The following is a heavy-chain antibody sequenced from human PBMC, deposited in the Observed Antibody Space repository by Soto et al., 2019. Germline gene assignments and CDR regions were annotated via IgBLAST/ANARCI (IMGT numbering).Heavy chain of an antibody. D-gene: IGHD3-10*01. J-gene: IGHJ4*02. V-gene: IGHV1-69*01. CDR2: IIPIFGTA. CDR1: GGTFSSYA. Sequence: QVQLVQSGAEVKKPGSSVKVSCKASGGTFSSYAISWVRQAPGQGLEWMGGIIPIFGTANYAQKFQGRVTITADESTSTDYTELGSLRSEDTAVYYCARNRGGTYYYGSGSDNDLDYWGQGTLVTVSS. CDR3: ARNRGGTYYYGSGSDNDLDY.